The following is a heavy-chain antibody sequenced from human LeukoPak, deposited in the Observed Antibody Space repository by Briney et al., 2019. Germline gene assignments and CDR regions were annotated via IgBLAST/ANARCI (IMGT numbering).Heavy chain of an antibody. Sequence: QPGGSLRLSCATSGFTFSSYGFHWVRQAPGKGLEWVANIKQDGGQIYYLESVKGRFTVSRDNAKNSLYLQMNSLRAEDTAVYYCARLGARQMLEYWGQGTLVTVSS. CDR1: GFTFSSYG. J-gene: IGHJ4*02. D-gene: IGHD4-17*01. CDR3: ARLGARQMLEY. V-gene: IGHV3-7*01. CDR2: IKQDGGQI.